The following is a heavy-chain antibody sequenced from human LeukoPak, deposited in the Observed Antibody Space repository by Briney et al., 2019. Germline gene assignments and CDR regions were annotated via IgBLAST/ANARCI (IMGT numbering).Heavy chain of an antibody. CDR2: IYPGDSDT. CDR3: ARQNGDYGEYNWFDP. V-gene: IGHV5-51*01. D-gene: IGHD4-17*01. CDR1: GYSFTSYW. Sequence: GESLKISCKGSGYSFTSYWIGWVRQMPGKGLEWMGIIYPGDSDTRYSPSFQGQVTISADKSIRTAYLQWSSLKASDTAMYYCARQNGDYGEYNWFDPWGQGTLVTVSS. J-gene: IGHJ5*02.